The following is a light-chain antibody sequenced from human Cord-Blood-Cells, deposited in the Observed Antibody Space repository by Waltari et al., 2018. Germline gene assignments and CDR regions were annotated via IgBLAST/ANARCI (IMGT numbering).Light chain of an antibody. CDR1: STAAGGYNY. J-gene: IGLJ1*01. Sequence: QSALTQPAAVSGSPGQSITISCTGTSTAAGGYNYVSWYQQHPGKAPKLMIYDVSNRPSGVSNRCSGSKSGNTASLTISGLQAEDEADYYCSSYTSSSTLVFGTGTKVTVL. CDR3: SSYTSSSTLV. CDR2: DVS. V-gene: IGLV2-14*01.